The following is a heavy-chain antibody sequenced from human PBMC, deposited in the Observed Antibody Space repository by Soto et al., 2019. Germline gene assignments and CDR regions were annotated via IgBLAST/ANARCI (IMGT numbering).Heavy chain of an antibody. CDR2: ISGSGIST. D-gene: IGHD6-19*01. CDR3: AKEYEYSSGWEPIHY. V-gene: IGHV3-23*01. J-gene: IGHJ4*02. Sequence: EVQLLESGGGVVQSGGSLRLSCAASGFTFSSYAMSWVRQAPGKGLEWVSAISGSGISTYYADSVKGRFTISRDNSKNTLHLQMNTLRAEDTAVYYCAKEYEYSSGWEPIHYWGQGPLVTVPP. CDR1: GFTFSSYA.